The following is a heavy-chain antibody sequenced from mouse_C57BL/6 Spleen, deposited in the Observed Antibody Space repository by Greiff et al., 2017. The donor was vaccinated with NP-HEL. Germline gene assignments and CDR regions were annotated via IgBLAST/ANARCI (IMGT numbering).Heavy chain of an antibody. CDR3: AIYYSGSSPHFDY. J-gene: IGHJ2*01. CDR2: IYPGSGST. Sequence: QVQLQQPGAELVKPGATVKMSCKASGYTFTSYWITWVKQRPGQGLEWIGDIYPGSGSTNYNEKFKSKATLTVDTSSSTAYMQLSSLTSEDSAVYYCAIYYSGSSPHFDYWGQGTTLTVSS. V-gene: IGHV1-55*01. CDR1: GYTFTSYW. D-gene: IGHD1-1*01.